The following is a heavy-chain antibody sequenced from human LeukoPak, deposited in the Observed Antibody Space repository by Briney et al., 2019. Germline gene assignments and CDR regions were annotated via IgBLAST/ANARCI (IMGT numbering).Heavy chain of an antibody. D-gene: IGHD1-14*01. CDR2: INHSGNT. Sequence: PSETLSLTCGGSGGTFSGYYWTWIRQPPGKGLEWMGEINHSGNTIYNPSLKSRVTISIDPSKNYISINMRSLTPADTAVYYCARGRNWETFYHHCMDVWGNGTTVTVSS. V-gene: IGHV4-34*01. CDR3: ARGRNWETFYHHCMDV. J-gene: IGHJ6*03. CDR1: GGTFSGYY.